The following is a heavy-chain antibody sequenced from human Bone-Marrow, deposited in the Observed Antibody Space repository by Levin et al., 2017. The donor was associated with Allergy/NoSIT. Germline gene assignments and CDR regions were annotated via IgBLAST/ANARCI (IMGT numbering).Heavy chain of an antibody. Sequence: PGGSLRLSCAASGFSFGGYAMSWVRQAPGKGLEWVSSVSGSGATIYYADSVKGRFILSRDNSKDTVYLQMSNLTGDDTAVYYCAKGSRGYTAYVFDSWGQGAQVTVSS. V-gene: IGHV3-23*01. D-gene: IGHD5-12*01. CDR1: GFSFGGYA. J-gene: IGHJ4*02. CDR2: VSGSGATI. CDR3: AKGSRGYTAYVFDS.